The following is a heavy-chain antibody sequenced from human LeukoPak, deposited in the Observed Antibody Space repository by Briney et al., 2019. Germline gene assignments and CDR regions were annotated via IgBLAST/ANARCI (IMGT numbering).Heavy chain of an antibody. V-gene: IGHV3-7*03. Sequence: SGGSLRLSCAASGFTFSSYWMSWVRQAPGKGLEWVANIKQDGSEKYYVDSVKGRFTISRDNAKNSLYLQMNSLRAEDTAVYYCARDLRFLEWFNYYYGMDVWGQGTTVTVSS. CDR3: ARDLRFLEWFNYYYGMDV. D-gene: IGHD3-3*01. CDR1: GFTFSSYW. CDR2: IKQDGSEK. J-gene: IGHJ6*02.